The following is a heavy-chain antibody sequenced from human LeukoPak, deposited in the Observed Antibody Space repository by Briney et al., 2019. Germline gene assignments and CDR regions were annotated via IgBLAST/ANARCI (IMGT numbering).Heavy chain of an antibody. V-gene: IGHV4-39*01. D-gene: IGHD2-21*01. CDR2: VNYSGST. Sequence: PSETLSLTCTVSGGSINNTSYYWGWIRQPPGKGLEWIGTVNYSGSTYYNPSLKSRLTTSVDTSKNQFSLKLPSVTAAHPAVYFCASYGDCTCFGYWGQGTLVTLSS. CDR3: ASYGDCTCFGY. J-gene: IGHJ4*02. CDR1: GGSINNTSYY.